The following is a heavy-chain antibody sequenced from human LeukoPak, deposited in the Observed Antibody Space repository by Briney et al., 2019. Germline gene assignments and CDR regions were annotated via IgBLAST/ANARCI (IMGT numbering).Heavy chain of an antibody. D-gene: IGHD3-22*01. Sequence: GGSLRLSCAASGFTFSGYGMHWVRQAPGKGLEWVAVISCDGSNKYYADSVKGRFIISRDNSKNTLYVQMNSLRAEDTAVYYCAKEFDSSGFFDYWGQGTLVTVSS. CDR1: GFTFSGYG. V-gene: IGHV3-30*18. CDR2: ISCDGSNK. J-gene: IGHJ4*02. CDR3: AKEFDSSGFFDY.